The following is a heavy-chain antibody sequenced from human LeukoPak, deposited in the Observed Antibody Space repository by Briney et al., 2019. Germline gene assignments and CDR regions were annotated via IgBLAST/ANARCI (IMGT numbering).Heavy chain of an antibody. CDR2: ISNSVST. D-gene: IGHD5-24*01. CDR1: GASISSYY. V-gene: IGHV4-4*08. Sequence: SETLSLTCTVSGASISSYYWSWIRQPPGKGLEWIAFISNSVSTNYNPSLKSRVTISLDTSRKQLSLRLRSVIAADTAVYYCVATERWLQWDYWGQGTLVTVSS. CDR3: VATERWLQWDY. J-gene: IGHJ4*02.